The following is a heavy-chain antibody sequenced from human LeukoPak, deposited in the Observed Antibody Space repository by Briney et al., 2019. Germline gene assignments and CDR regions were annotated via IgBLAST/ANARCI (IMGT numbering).Heavy chain of an antibody. J-gene: IGHJ3*02. CDR1: GFTFSSHG. CDR2: ISGSGGNT. Sequence: GETLRLSCAASGFTFSSHGMNWVRQAPGKGLEWVSGISGSGGNTYYADSVKGRFTISRDNSKNTLYLQMNSLRAEDTAVYYCARVRGYSGYDPGRGAFDIWGQGTMVTVSS. V-gene: IGHV3-23*01. D-gene: IGHD5-12*01. CDR3: ARVRGYSGYDPGRGAFDI.